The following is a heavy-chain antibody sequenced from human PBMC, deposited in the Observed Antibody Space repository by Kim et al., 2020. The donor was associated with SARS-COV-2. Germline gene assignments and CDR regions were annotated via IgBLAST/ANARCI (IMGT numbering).Heavy chain of an antibody. Sequence: IYDGDSVKGRLTISRDNAKNSLYLQMNSLRDEDTALDYCVRGGQCSGDCWGQGTLVTVSS. V-gene: IGHV3-48*03. D-gene: IGHD3-10*02. J-gene: IGHJ4*02. CDR2: I. CDR3: VRGGQCSGDC.